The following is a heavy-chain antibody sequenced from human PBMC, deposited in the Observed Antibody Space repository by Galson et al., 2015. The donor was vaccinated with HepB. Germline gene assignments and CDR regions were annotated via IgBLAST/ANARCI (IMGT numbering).Heavy chain of an antibody. CDR3: ARGGDGDLYYFDF. CDR1: GFIFSSYG. Sequence: SLRLSCAASGFIFSSYGMHWVRQAPGRGLEWLAITWFDGSRTYYADSVKGRFIVSRDNTKNTLYLQMNSLRAEDTAVYYCARGGDGDLYYFDFWGQGTLVTVSS. CDR2: TWFDGSRT. J-gene: IGHJ4*02. D-gene: IGHD4-17*01. V-gene: IGHV3-33*01.